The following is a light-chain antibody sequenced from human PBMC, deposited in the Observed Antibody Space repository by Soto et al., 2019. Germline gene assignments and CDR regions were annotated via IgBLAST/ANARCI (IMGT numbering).Light chain of an antibody. CDR3: QQYGSSLFT. CDR1: QSVSSKY. V-gene: IGKV3-20*01. J-gene: IGKJ3*01. CDR2: GTY. Sequence: EIVLTQSPGTLSLSPGERATLSCRASQSVSSKYLAWYQQKPGQAPRVLIYGTYIRASGVPERFSGGGSGTDFTLTITRLEPADLAVYYCQQYGSSLFTFGPGTKVDF.